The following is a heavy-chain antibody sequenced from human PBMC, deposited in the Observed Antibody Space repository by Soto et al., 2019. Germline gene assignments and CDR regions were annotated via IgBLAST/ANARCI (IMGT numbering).Heavy chain of an antibody. J-gene: IGHJ3*02. CDR1: GFTFSTYA. Sequence: GGSLRLSCAGSGFTFSTYAMNWVRQAPGKGLEWVSYISSSGGSTYYADSVKGRFTISRDNSKNTLYLQMNSLRAEDTAVYYCAKGSMIVVAIGAFDIWGQGTMVTVSS. V-gene: IGHV3-23*01. D-gene: IGHD3-22*01. CDR3: AKGSMIVVAIGAFDI. CDR2: ISSSGGST.